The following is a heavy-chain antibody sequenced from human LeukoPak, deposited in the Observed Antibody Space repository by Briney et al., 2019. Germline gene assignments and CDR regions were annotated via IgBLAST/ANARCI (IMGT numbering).Heavy chain of an antibody. D-gene: IGHD1-1*01. CDR2: ISSGGTYE. Sequence: GKSLRLSCAASGFTFSNYAMHWVRQAPGKGLEWVSLISSGGTYEYYADSVKGRFTISRDNSKNTLYLQLNSLRAEDTAVYYCARDQRDHSTHYYYYYYMDVWGKGTTVTVSS. J-gene: IGHJ6*03. CDR3: ARDQRDHSTHYYYYYYMDV. V-gene: IGHV3-30*07. CDR1: GFTFSNYA.